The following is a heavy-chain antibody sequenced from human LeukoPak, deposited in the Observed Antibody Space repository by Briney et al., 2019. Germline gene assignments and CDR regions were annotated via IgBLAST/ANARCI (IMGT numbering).Heavy chain of an antibody. CDR3: ASCSGGSCYSGSRVDY. CDR2: INPNSGGT. Sequence: ASVKVSCKASGYTFTGYYMHWVRQAPGQGLEWMGWINPNSGGTNYAQKFQGRVTMTRDTSISTAYMELSRLRSDDTAVYYRASCSGGSCYSGSRVDYWGQGTLVTVSS. J-gene: IGHJ4*02. V-gene: IGHV1-2*02. CDR1: GYTFTGYY. D-gene: IGHD2-15*01.